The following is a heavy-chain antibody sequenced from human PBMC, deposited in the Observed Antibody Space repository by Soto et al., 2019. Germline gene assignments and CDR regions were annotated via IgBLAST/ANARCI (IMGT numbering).Heavy chain of an antibody. V-gene: IGHV3-23*01. CDR2: ISGTGDST. Sequence: PGGSLRLSCAASGFTFSSYAMSWVRQAPGKGLEWVPAISGTGDSTYYADSVKGRFTISRDNSKNTLYLQINSLRAEDTAVYYCAKYRDSSGYYYRNYWGQGTLVTVSS. CDR3: AKYRDSSGYYYRNY. CDR1: GFTFSSYA. J-gene: IGHJ4*02. D-gene: IGHD3-22*01.